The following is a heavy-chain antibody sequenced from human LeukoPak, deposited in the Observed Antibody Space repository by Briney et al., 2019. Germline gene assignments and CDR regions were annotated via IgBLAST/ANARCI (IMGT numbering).Heavy chain of an antibody. J-gene: IGHJ3*02. CDR2: IKRDGSER. CDR1: GFIFSNCW. V-gene: IGHV3-7*01. Sequence: GGSLRLSCVASGFIFSNCWMSWVRQAPGKGLEWVANIKRDGSERYYVDSVKGRFTISRDNAKNSLYLQMSSLRAEDTAVYYCARENWFAFDMWGQGTLVTVSS. CDR3: ARENWFAFDM. D-gene: IGHD3-9*01.